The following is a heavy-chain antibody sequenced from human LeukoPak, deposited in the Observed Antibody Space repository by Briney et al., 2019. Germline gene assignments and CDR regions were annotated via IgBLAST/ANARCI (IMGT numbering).Heavy chain of an antibody. V-gene: IGHV4-59*01. CDR1: GGSISSYY. J-gene: IGHJ4*02. D-gene: IGHD5-24*01. CDR3: ARVGEMATINY. CDR2: TYHSGST. Sequence: SETLSLTCTVSGGSISSYYWSWIRQPPGKGLEWIGYTYHSGSTNYNPSLKSRVTISVDTSKNQFSLKLSSVTAADTAVYYCARVGEMATINYWGQGTLVTVSS.